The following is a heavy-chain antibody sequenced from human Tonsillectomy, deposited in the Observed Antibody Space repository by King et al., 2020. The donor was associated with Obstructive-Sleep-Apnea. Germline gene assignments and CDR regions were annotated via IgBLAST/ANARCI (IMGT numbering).Heavy chain of an antibody. Sequence: QLQESGPGLVKPSETLSLTCTVSGGSISSYSWSWIRQPPGKGLEGIGYIYYSGSTNYNPTLKSRVSISVDTSKNQFSLKLSPVTAADTAVYYCARISTRKSGFPLDYWGQGTLVTVSS. D-gene: IGHD3-22*01. V-gene: IGHV4-59*08. CDR3: ARISTRKSGFPLDY. CDR2: IYYSGST. J-gene: IGHJ4*02. CDR1: GGSISSYS.